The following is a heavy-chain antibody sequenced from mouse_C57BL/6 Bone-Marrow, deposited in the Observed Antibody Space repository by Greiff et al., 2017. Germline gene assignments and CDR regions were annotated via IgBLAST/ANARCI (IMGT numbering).Heavy chain of an antibody. J-gene: IGHJ1*03. CDR1: GYSFTDYN. Sequence: EVKLMESGPELVKPGASVKISCKASGYSFTDYNMNWVKQSNGKSLEWIGVINPNYGTTSYNQKFKGKATLTVDQSSSTAYMQLNSLTSEDSAVYYCARSRDGRYWYFDDWGTGTTVTVSS. CDR2: INPNYGTT. D-gene: IGHD2-3*01. V-gene: IGHV1-39*01. CDR3: ARSRDGRYWYFDD.